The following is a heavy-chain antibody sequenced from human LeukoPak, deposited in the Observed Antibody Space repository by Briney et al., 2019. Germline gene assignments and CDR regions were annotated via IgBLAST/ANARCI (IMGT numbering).Heavy chain of an antibody. J-gene: IGHJ4*02. CDR3: ARGDYYHFGY. CDR2: IYSDGSST. Sequence: TGGSLRLSCAASGFTFSDYWMHWVRQAPGKGLLWVARIYSDGSSTIYADSVQGRFTISRDNAKNTLYLQMNSLRAEDTAVYYCARGDYYHFGYWGRGTLVTVSS. V-gene: IGHV3-74*01. D-gene: IGHD1-26*01. CDR1: GFTFSDYW.